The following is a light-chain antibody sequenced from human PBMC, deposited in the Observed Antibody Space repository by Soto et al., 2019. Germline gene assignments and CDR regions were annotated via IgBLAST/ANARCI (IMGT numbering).Light chain of an antibody. CDR2: GAS. CDR3: LQYASEPLT. CDR1: QSVAKNY. V-gene: IGKV3-20*01. J-gene: IGKJ4*01. Sequence: ETVLTQSPGTLSLSPGERATLSCRASQSVAKNYLAWYQHKPCQGPRLLISGASSSATGIPDRFSGSGSGTDFTLTISRLQPEDCAVYYCLQYASEPLTFGGGTKVEI.